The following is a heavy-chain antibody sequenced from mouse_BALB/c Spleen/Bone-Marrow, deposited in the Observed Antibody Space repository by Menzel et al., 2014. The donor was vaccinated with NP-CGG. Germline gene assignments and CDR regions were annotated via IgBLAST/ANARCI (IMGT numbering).Heavy chain of an antibody. D-gene: IGHD2-3*01. J-gene: IGHJ3*01. CDR1: GFDFSGFW. Sequence: EVKLVESGGGLVQPGRSLKISCAASGFDFSGFWMGWVRLAPGKGLEWIGEINPDSSTINYTPSLKDRFIISRDNAKNTLYLRMSKVRSEDTALHYCARLGYYGGFAYWGQGTLVTVSA. CDR3: ARLGYYGGFAY. CDR2: INPDSSTI. V-gene: IGHV4-1*02.